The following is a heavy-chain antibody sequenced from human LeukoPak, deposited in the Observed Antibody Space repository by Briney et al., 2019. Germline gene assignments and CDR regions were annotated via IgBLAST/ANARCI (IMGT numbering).Heavy chain of an antibody. D-gene: IGHD3-10*01. CDR1: GFTFSSYA. CDR3: ARSYYYGSGSYFALDY. CDR2: ISGSGGNT. J-gene: IGHJ4*02. Sequence: GGTLRLSCAASGFTFSSYAMNWVRQAPGKGLEWVSSISGSGGNTYYADSVKGRFTVSRDNSKNTLYLQMNSLRAEDTAVYYCARSYYYGSGSYFALDYWGQGTLVTVSS. V-gene: IGHV3-23*01.